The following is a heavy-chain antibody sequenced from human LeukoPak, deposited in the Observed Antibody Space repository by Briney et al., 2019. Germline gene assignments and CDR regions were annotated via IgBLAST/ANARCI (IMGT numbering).Heavy chain of an antibody. CDR3: AKDGGFTWWFDP. CDR1: GFTFSSYG. D-gene: IGHD3-16*01. Sequence: GGSLRLSCAASGFTFSSYGMHWVRQAPGKGLEWVAFIRYDGSNKYYADSVKGRFTISRDNSKNTLYLQMNSLRAEDTAVYYCAKDGGFTWWFDPWGQGTLVTVSS. J-gene: IGHJ5*02. V-gene: IGHV3-30*02. CDR2: IRYDGSNK.